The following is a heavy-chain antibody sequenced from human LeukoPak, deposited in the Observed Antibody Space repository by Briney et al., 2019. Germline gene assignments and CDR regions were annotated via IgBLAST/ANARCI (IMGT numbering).Heavy chain of an antibody. V-gene: IGHV4-30-4*01. D-gene: IGHD1-26*01. Sequence: SETLSVTCTVSGGSIRSDDSYWSWIRQPPGKGLEWIGYMYYSGSTYCNPSLKSRVTISEDTSKNQISLKLTSVTAADTAVYYCARDKWVKAGNSWQHYGMDVWGQGTTVTVSS. CDR3: ARDKWVKAGNSWQHYGMDV. CDR1: GGSIRSDDSY. J-gene: IGHJ6*02. CDR2: MYYSGST.